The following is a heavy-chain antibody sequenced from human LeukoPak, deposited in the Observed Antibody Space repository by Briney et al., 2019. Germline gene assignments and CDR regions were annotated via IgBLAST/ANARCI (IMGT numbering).Heavy chain of an antibody. CDR3: ASVRRGFGESSKYYSYYYMHV. Sequence: ASVKVSCKASGGTFSSYAISWVRQAPGQGLEWMGGIIPIFGTANYAQKFQGRVTITADESTSTAYMELSSLRSEDTAVYYCASVRRGFGESSKYYSYYYMHVWGNGTTVTIAS. CDR2: IIPIFGTA. CDR1: GGTFSSYA. V-gene: IGHV1-69*13. J-gene: IGHJ6*03. D-gene: IGHD3-10*01.